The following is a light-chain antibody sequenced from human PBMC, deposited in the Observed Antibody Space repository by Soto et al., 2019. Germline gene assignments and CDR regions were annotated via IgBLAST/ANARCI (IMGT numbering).Light chain of an antibody. CDR3: QQRNNWPLT. J-gene: IGKJ4*01. CDR1: QSVGPY. Sequence: EIVLTQSPVTLSLSPGERATPSFRARQSVGPYFVWYPQKPGQPPRPLIYDASIRATGVPARFSGSGSGTDFTLTISSLEPDDLAVYYCQQRNNWPLTFGGGTKVEIK. V-gene: IGKV3-11*01. CDR2: DAS.